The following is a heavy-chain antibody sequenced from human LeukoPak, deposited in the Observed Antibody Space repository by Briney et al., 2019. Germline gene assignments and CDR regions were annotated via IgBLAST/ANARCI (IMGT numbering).Heavy chain of an antibody. CDR1: GGSISSYY. CDR3: ARAHSVWTSIDY. CDR2: MYFNGCT. Sequence: PSETLSLTCTVSGGSISSYYWSWLRQPPRKGLVWICYMYFNGCTNYNASLQSRVRLSVDTSTNHFSLMLGPVTAADAAVYYCARAHSVWTSIDYWGQGTLVTVSS. D-gene: IGHD3/OR15-3a*01. J-gene: IGHJ4*02. V-gene: IGHV4-59*01.